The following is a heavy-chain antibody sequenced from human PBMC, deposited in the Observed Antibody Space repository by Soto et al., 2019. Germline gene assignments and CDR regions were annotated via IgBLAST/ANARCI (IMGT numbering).Heavy chain of an antibody. V-gene: IGHV3-15*01. CDR3: TTEIMITFGGVIAAEYFQH. Sequence: GGSLRLSCAASGFTFSNAWMSWVRQAPGKGLEWVGRIKSKTDGGTTDYAAPVKGRFTISRDDSKNTLYLQMNSLKTEDTAVYYCTTEIMITFGGVIAAEYFQHWGQGTLVTVSS. D-gene: IGHD3-16*02. CDR1: GFTFSNAW. J-gene: IGHJ1*01. CDR2: IKSKTDGGTT.